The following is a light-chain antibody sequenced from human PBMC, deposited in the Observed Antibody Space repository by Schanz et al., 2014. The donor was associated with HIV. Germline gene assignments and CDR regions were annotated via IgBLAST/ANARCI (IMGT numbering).Light chain of an antibody. J-gene: IGKJ2*01. CDR1: QDIRPR. Sequence: DIQMTQFPSTLSASVGDRVTITCRASQDIRPRLAWYQQKPGKAPNLLISKISALGDGVPARFSGRGSGTEFTLTIDNLDPDDFAIYYCQQYDTFPYTFGQGTKLDIQ. CDR2: KIS. V-gene: IGKV1-5*03. CDR3: QQYDTFPYT.